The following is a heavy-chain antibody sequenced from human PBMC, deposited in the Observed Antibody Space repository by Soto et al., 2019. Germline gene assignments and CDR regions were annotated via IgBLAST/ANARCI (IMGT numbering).Heavy chain of an antibody. D-gene: IGHD6-19*01. Sequence: PSETLSLTCAVYGGSFSGYYRSWIRQPPGKGLEWIGEINHSGSTNYSPSLKSRVTISVDTSKNQFSLKLSSVTAADTAVYYCARARTYSSGWADYWGQGTLVTVSS. V-gene: IGHV4-34*01. CDR3: ARARTYSSGWADY. CDR1: GGSFSGYY. J-gene: IGHJ4*02. CDR2: INHSGST.